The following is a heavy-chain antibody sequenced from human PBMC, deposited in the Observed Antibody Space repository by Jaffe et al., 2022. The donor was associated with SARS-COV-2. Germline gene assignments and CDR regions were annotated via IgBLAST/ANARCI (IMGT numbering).Heavy chain of an antibody. D-gene: IGHD4-17*01. V-gene: IGHV3-48*03. CDR2: VSGGGSMK. J-gene: IGHJ2*01. Sequence: EVQLVESGGGLMQPGGSLRLSCAASGFSFSIYDMTWVRQAPGKGLEWISFVSGGGSMKFYADSVKGRFTISRDNAKNSVYLQMNSLRVEDTAIYYCVRDRSNDFGGNSLWYFDLWGRGSLVTVSS. CDR3: VRDRSNDFGGNSLWYFDL. CDR1: GFSFSIYD.